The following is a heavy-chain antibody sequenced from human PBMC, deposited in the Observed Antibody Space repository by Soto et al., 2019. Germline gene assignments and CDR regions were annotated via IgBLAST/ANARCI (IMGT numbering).Heavy chain of an antibody. J-gene: IGHJ4*02. CDR3: ARSSGYYRVYYFDY. CDR2: IYYSGST. CDR1: GGSISSGDYY. Sequence: SETLSLTFTVSGGSISSGDYYWSWIRQPPGKGLEWIGYIYYSGSTYYNPSLKSRVTISVDTSKNQFSLKLSSVTAADTAVYYCARSSGYYRVYYFDYWGQGTLFTVSS. V-gene: IGHV4-30-4*01. D-gene: IGHD3-22*01.